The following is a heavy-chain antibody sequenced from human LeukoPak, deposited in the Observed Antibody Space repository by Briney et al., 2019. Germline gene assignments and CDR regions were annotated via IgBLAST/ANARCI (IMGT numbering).Heavy chain of an antibody. CDR2: ISGDGNAK. Sequence: GGSLRLSCAASGFSFSSYSINWVRQAPGKGLEWVSYISGDGNAKHYTDSVKGRFTISRDNAKNALYLQMNSLRVEDTAVYFCARDYVYAFDYWGQGTLVTVST. CDR1: GFSFSSYS. J-gene: IGHJ4*02. V-gene: IGHV3-48*01. CDR3: ARDYVYAFDY. D-gene: IGHD2/OR15-2a*01.